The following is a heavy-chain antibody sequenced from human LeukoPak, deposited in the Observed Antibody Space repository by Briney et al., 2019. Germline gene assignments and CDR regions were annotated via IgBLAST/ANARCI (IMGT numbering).Heavy chain of an antibody. CDR2: VYYSGRT. V-gene: IGHV4-31*03. J-gene: IGHJ6*02. Sequence: SETLSLTCTVSGGSITSGGYYWSWIRQHPGKGLEWIGHVYYSGRTYYNPSLKSRVFISVDASKNQFSLKLSSVTAADTAVYYCARALLPTTYHYGLDVWGQGTLNAVSS. CDR1: GGSITSGGYY. CDR3: ARALLPTTYHYGLDV. D-gene: IGHD2-15*01.